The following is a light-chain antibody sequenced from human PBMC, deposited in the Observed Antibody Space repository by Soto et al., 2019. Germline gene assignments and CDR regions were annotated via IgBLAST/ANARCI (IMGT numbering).Light chain of an antibody. CDR1: QSVSRY. J-gene: IGKJ3*01. Sequence: EIVLTQSPATLTLSPGERATLSCRASQSVSRYLAWYQQKPGQAPRLLIYDTSNRATGIPARFSGSGSGTDFTLTIISLEPEDFAVYYCQQRSNWPPFTFGPGTTVDMK. CDR2: DTS. V-gene: IGKV3-11*01. CDR3: QQRSNWPPFT.